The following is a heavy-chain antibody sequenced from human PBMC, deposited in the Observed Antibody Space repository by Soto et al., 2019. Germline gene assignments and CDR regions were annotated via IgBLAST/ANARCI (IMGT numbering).Heavy chain of an antibody. CDR2: IFYGRST. D-gene: IGHD5-12*01. CDR3: AKLGGYGGYAPFAP. CDR1: DR. J-gene: IGHJ5*02. V-gene: IGHV4-39*01. Sequence: DRRICKSQPPGKGLEWIGSIFYGRSTYYNPSLKSRVTISVDTSKNQFSLKLSSVTAADTAVYFCAKLGGYGGYAPFAPWRQGSLVPVSS.